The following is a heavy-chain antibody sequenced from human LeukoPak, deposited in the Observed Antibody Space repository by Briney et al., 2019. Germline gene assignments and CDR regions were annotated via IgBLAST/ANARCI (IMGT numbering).Heavy chain of an antibody. CDR2: VSAYNGNT. D-gene: IGHD5-12*01. V-gene: IGHV1-18*01. J-gene: IGHJ4*02. Sequence: ASVKVSCKASGYTFTSHGISWVRQAPGQGLEWMGWVSAYNGNTNYAQKLQGRVTMTTDTSTSTAYMELRSLRSDDTAVYYCARVSASGFQPGQLDYWGQGTLVAVSS. CDR1: GYTFTSHG. CDR3: ARVSASGFQPGQLDY.